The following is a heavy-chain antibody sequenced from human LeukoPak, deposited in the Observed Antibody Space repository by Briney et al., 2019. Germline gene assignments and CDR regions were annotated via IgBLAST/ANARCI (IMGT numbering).Heavy chain of an antibody. V-gene: IGHV1-46*01. Sequence: GASVKVSCKASGYTFTSYYGHLVRQAPGQGLKWMGVINPSGDGTNYPQRFQGRVTLTRDTSTSTVYMELSSLRSEDTAIYYCAKETPNTGWFDPWGQGTLVTVSS. J-gene: IGHJ5*02. CDR3: AKETPNTGWFDP. CDR1: GYTFTSYY. CDR2: INPSGDGT. D-gene: IGHD1-14*01.